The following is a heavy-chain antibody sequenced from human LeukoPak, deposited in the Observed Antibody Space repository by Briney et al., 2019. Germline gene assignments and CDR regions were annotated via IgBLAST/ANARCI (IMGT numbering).Heavy chain of an antibody. Sequence: SETLSLTCGVSVGSISSGNWWSWVRQSPGKGLEWIEENYHNGTPNYNPSLKSQVTISADTFKNHFSLKLTSVTAADTAVYYCAAAPILRGEGGEHYKYGMDVWGQGTTVIVSS. CDR2: NYHNGTP. J-gene: IGHJ6*02. CDR1: VGSISSGNW. V-gene: IGHV4/OR15-8*01. CDR3: AAAPILRGEGGEHYKYGMDV. D-gene: IGHD2-2*02.